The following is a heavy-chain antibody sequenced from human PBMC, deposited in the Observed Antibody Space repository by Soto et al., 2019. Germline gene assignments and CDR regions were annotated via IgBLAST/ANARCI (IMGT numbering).Heavy chain of an antibody. CDR3: ASGDYYDSSGLTMRAFDY. D-gene: IGHD3-22*01. CDR1: GYTFTSYA. J-gene: IGHJ4*02. CDR2: INAGNGNT. V-gene: IGHV1-3*01. Sequence: ASVKVSCKASGYTFTSYAMHWVRQDPGQRIEWMGWINAGNGNTKYSQKFQGRVTITRDTSASTAYMELSSLRSEDTAVYYCASGDYYDSSGLTMRAFDYWGQGTLVTVSS.